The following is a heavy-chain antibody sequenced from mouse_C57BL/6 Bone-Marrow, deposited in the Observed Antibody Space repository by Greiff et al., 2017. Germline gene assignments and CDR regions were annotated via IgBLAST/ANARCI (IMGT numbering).Heavy chain of an antibody. Sequence: EVMLVESGGDLVKPGGSLKLSCAASGFTFSSYGMSWVRQTPDKRLEWVATIGSGGSYTYYPDSVKGRFTIARDNAKNTLYLQMSSLKSEDTAMYYCARHEDYYSNYDYYAMDYWGQGTSVTVSS. CDR1: GFTFSSYG. J-gene: IGHJ4*01. CDR2: IGSGGSYT. D-gene: IGHD2-5*01. V-gene: IGHV5-6*01. CDR3: ARHEDYYSNYDYYAMDY.